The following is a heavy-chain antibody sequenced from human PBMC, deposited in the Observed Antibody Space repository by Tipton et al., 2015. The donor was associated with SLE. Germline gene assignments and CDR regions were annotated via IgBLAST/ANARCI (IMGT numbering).Heavy chain of an antibody. D-gene: IGHD3-22*01. Sequence: SLRLSCTASGFTFGDYAMSWFRQAPGKGLEWVGFIRSKVYGGTIEYAASVKGRFTISRDDSNNIAYLQMNSLKTEDTAVYYCTRVPWSYDSSGYFYAFDVWGQGTTVTVPS. CDR2: IRSKVYGGTI. CDR3: TRVPWSYDSSGYFYAFDV. J-gene: IGHJ3*01. V-gene: IGHV3-49*03. CDR1: GFTFGDYA.